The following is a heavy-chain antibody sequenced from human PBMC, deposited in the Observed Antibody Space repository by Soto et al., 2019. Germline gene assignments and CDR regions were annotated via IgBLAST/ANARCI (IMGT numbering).Heavy chain of an antibody. CDR1: GFTFSNYW. J-gene: IGHJ4*02. Sequence: PGGSLRLSCAASGFTFSNYWMSWVRQAPGKGLEWVANIKLDGREKDCVDSVKGRFTISRDNAKKSLYLQMNSLRAEDTAVYYCARVGGFCSGGSCQVLFFDSWGQGA. V-gene: IGHV3-7*01. D-gene: IGHD2-15*01. CDR2: IKLDGREK. CDR3: ARVGGFCSGGSCQVLFFDS.